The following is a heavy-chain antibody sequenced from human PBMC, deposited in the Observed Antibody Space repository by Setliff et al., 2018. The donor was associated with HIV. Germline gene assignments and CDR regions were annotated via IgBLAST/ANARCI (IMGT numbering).Heavy chain of an antibody. J-gene: IGHJ4*02. V-gene: IGHV4-61*02. D-gene: IGHD3-16*02. CDR3: ARGRFVGFDY. Sequence: KASETLSLTCTVADGSISTGSYYWSWVRQPAGRGLEWIGRIYTSGSTNYNPSLKSRVTMSVDTSKNQFSLNLTSVTAADTAVYYCARGRFVGFDYWGQGTLVTSPQ. CDR1: DGSISTGSYY. CDR2: IYTSGST.